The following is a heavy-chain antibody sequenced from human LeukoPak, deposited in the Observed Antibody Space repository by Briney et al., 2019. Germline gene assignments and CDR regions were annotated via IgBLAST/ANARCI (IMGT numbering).Heavy chain of an antibody. CDR2: TRNKANSYTT. CDR1: GFTFSDHC. D-gene: IGHD3-10*01. J-gene: IGHJ2*01. V-gene: IGHV3-72*01. CDR3: ARESGGGVLGYFDL. Sequence: GGSLRLSCAASGFTFSDHCMDWVRQAPGKGLEWVGRTRNKANSYTTEYAASVKGRFTISRDDSKKSLYLQMNSLKTEDTAVYYCARESGGGVLGYFDLWGRGTLISVSS.